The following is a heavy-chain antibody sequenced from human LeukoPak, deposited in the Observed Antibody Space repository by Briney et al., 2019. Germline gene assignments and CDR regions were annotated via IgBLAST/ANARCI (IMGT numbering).Heavy chain of an antibody. Sequence: MASETLSLTCAVYGGSFSGYYWSWIRQPPGKGLEWIGEINHSGSTNYNPSLKSRVTISVDTSKNQFSLKLSSVTAADTAVYYCARGPGGRSGYYPLEDYYYYYYMDVWGKGTTVTVSS. CDR2: INHSGST. CDR1: GGSFSGYY. CDR3: ARGPGGRSGYYPLEDYYYYYYMDV. J-gene: IGHJ6*03. V-gene: IGHV4-34*01. D-gene: IGHD3-22*01.